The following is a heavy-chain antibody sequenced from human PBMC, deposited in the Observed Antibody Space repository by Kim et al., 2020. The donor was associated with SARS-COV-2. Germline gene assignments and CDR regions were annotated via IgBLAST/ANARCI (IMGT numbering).Heavy chain of an antibody. Sequence: ASVKVSCKASGYTFTDYAIHWVRQAPGQSLEWMGWINAGNGNTKYSPTYQGRVTMTRDTSASTAHMDLSSLRSEDTAVYYCARGPQVDLVVMPASLRWFDPWGQGTLVTVSS. J-gene: IGHJ5*02. CDR1: GYTFTDYA. V-gene: IGHV1-3*01. CDR2: INAGNGNT. D-gene: IGHD2-2*01. CDR3: ARGPQVDLVVMPASLRWFDP.